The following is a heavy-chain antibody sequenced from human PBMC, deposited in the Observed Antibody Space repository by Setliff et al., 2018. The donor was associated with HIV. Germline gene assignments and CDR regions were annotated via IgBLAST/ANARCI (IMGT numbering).Heavy chain of an antibody. J-gene: IGHJ4*02. Sequence: GGSLRLSCAASGFTFSSYAMSWVRQAPGKGLEWVSAISGSGGSTYYADSVKGRFTISRDNSKNTLYLQMNSLRAEDTAVYYCARQAHPRGYYGSAGPFDYWGQGTQVTVSS. V-gene: IGHV3-23*01. CDR2: ISGSGGST. CDR3: ARQAHPRGYYGSAGPFDY. CDR1: GFTFSSYA. D-gene: IGHD3-22*01.